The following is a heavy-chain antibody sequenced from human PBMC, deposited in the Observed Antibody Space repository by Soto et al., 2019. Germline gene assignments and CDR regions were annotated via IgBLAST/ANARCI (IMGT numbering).Heavy chain of an antibody. J-gene: IGHJ4*02. D-gene: IGHD5-12*01. CDR3: ARVRGYSGYDIDY. Sequence: VASVKVSCKASGYTFTGYYMHWVRQAPGQGLEWMGWINANSGGTNYAQKFQGWVTMTTDTSMSTAYMELRRLRSDDSAVYYCARVRGYSGYDIDYWGQGTLVTVSS. CDR1: GYTFTGYY. V-gene: IGHV1-2*04. CDR2: INANSGGT.